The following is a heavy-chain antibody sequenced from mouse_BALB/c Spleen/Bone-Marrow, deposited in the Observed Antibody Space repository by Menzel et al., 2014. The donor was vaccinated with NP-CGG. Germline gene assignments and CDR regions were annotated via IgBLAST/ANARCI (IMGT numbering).Heavy chain of an antibody. J-gene: IGHJ3*01. Sequence: LVESGAELVMPGASVKMSCKASGHTFTDYWMHWVRQRPGQGLEWIGAIDTSDSYTSYNQKFKGKATLTVDESSSTAYMQLSSLTSEDSAVYYCARSDYRFDPLPYWGQGTLVTASA. CDR1: GHTFTDYW. CDR3: ARSDYRFDPLPY. CDR2: IDTSDSYT. D-gene: IGHD2-14*01. V-gene: IGHV1-69*01.